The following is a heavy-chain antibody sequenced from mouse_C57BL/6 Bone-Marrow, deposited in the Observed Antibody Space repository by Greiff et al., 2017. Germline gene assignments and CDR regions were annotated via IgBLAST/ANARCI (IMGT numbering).Heavy chain of an antibody. CDR3: ANLHYYGSSWCFDV. D-gene: IGHD1-1*01. J-gene: IGHJ1*03. CDR1: GYAFSSSW. CDR2: IYPGDGDT. Sequence: QVQLQQSGPELVKPGASVKISCKASGYAFSSSWMNWVKQRPGKGLEWIGRIYPGDGDTNYNGKFKGKATLTADKSSSTAYMQLSSLTSEDSAVYFCANLHYYGSSWCFDVWGTGTTVTVSS. V-gene: IGHV1-82*01.